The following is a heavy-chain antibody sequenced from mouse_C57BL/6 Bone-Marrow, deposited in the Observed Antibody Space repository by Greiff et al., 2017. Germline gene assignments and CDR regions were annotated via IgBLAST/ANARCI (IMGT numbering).Heavy chain of an antibody. CDR3: ARHLCFAY. Sequence: EVHLVESGGGLVKPGGSLKLSCAASGFTFSSYAMSWVRQTPEKSLEWVATISDGGSYTYYPDNVKGRFTISRNNAKNNLYLQMSHLKSEDTAMYYCARHLCFAYWGQGTLVTVSA. CDR2: ISDGGSYT. V-gene: IGHV5-4*01. CDR1: GFTFSSYA. J-gene: IGHJ3*01.